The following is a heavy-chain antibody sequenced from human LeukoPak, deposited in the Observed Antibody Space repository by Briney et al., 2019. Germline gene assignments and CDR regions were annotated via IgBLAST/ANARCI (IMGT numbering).Heavy chain of an antibody. J-gene: IGHJ4*02. Sequence: PGGSLRLSCAASGFTVSSNYMSWVRQAPGKGLEWVSVIYSGGSTYYADSVKGRFTISRDNSKNTLYLQMNSLRAEDTAVYYCASYYDSSGYYPDSDYWGQGTLVTVSS. CDR1: GFTVSSNY. CDR3: ASYYDSSGYYPDSDY. V-gene: IGHV3-53*01. D-gene: IGHD3-22*01. CDR2: IYSGGST.